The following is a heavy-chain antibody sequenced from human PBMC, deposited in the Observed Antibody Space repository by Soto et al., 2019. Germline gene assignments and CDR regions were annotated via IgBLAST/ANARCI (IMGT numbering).Heavy chain of an antibody. V-gene: IGHV1-18*01. Sequence: ASVKVSCKASGYTFTSYGISWVRQAPGQGLEWMGWISANNGNTDYAQKLQGRVTMTRNTSISTAYMELSSLRSEDTAVYYCARDSNSLAAPADYWGQGTLVTVSS. J-gene: IGHJ4*02. CDR1: GYTFTSYG. D-gene: IGHD6-6*01. CDR3: ARDSNSLAAPADY. CDR2: ISANNGNT.